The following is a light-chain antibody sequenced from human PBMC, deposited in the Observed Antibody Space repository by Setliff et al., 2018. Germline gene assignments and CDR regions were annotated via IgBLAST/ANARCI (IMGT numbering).Light chain of an antibody. CDR1: SSDVGGYNY. CDR2: DVS. V-gene: IGLV2-14*03. CDR3: SSYTGTYV. J-gene: IGLJ1*01. Sequence: QSALTQPASVPGSPGQSITISCTGTSSDVGGYNYVSWYQQHPGKAPKLMIYDVSNRPSGVSNRFSGSKSGNTASLTISGLQAADEADYYCSSYTGTYVFGSGTKVTVL.